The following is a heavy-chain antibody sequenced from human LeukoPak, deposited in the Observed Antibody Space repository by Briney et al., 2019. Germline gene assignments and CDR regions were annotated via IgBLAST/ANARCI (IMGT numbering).Heavy chain of an antibody. CDR2: INNVGAT. CDR1: GFAVSNKY. Sequence: GGSLRLSCVVSGFAVSNKYLSWVRQAPGKGLEWVSVINNVGATYYADSVRGRFTISRDNSKNTLLLQMSSLRAEDTAVYYCAREWANWGQGTLVTVSS. J-gene: IGHJ4*02. D-gene: IGHD1-26*01. V-gene: IGHV3-53*01. CDR3: AREWAN.